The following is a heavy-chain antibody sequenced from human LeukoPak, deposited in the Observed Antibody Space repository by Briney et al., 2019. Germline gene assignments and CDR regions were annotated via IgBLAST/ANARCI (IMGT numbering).Heavy chain of an antibody. J-gene: IGHJ4*02. CDR2: INTKSGDT. CDR3: ARDGDSPMVDFDY. D-gene: IGHD5-18*01. Sequence: ASVKVSCKASGYTFSDEYMYWVRQAPGQGLEWMGWINTKSGDTRYAQKFRGRVTMTRDTSIGTIFMEPSGLRSDDTGVYYCARDGDSPMVDFDYWGQGTLVTVSS. V-gene: IGHV1-2*02. CDR1: GYTFSDEY.